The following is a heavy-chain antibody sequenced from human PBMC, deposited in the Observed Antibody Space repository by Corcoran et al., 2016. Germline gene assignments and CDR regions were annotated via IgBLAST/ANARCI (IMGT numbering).Heavy chain of an antibody. CDR3: ARPTFHGLDSSGYLSPYYFDY. D-gene: IGHD3-22*01. J-gene: IGHJ4*02. CDR2: IYPGDSDT. V-gene: IGHV5-51*01. Sequence: EVQLVQSGAEVKKPGESLKISCKGSGYSFTSYWIGWVRQMPGKGLEWMGIIYPGDSDTRYSPSFQGQVTISADKSISTAYLQWSSLKASDTAMYYCARPTFHGLDSSGYLSPYYFDYWGQGTLVTVSS. CDR1: GYSFTSYW.